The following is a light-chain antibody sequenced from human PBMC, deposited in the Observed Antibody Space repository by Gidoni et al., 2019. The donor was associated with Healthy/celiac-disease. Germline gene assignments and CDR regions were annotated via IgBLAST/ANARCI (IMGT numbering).Light chain of an antibody. J-gene: IGKJ4*01. Sequence: DIQMTQSPSSLSASVGDRVTITWRASQGISNYLAWNQQKPGKVPKLRVYAASTGQSGGPSRFSGSGSGTDFTLTISSLQPEDVATYYCQKYNSAPLTFGGGTKVEIK. CDR2: AAS. CDR1: QGISNY. V-gene: IGKV1-27*01. CDR3: QKYNSAPLT.